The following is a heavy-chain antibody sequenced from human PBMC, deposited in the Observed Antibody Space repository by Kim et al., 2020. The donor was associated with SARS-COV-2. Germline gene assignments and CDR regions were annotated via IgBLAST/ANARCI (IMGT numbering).Heavy chain of an antibody. CDR2: ISYDGSNK. V-gene: IGHV3-30*18. D-gene: IGHD1-26*01. J-gene: IGHJ4*02. CDR1: GFTFSSYG. CDR3: AKSSSGSYYSHFDY. Sequence: GGSLRLSCAASGFTFSSYGMHWVRQAPGKGLEWVAVISYDGSNKYYADSVKGRFTISRYNSKNTLYLQMNSLRAEDTAVYYCAKSSSGSYYSHFDYWGQGTLVTVSS.